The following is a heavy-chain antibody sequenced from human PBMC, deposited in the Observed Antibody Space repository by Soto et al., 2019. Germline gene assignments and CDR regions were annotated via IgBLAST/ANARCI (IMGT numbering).Heavy chain of an antibody. Sequence: SETLSLTCAVSGGSISSSSYYWGWIRQPPGKGLEWIGSIYYSGSTYYNPSLKSRVTISVDTSKNQFSLKLSSVTAADTAVYYCVPSNWFDPWGQGTLVTVSS. CDR2: IYYSGST. V-gene: IGHV4-39*01. J-gene: IGHJ5*02. CDR1: GGSISSSSYY. CDR3: VPSNWFDP.